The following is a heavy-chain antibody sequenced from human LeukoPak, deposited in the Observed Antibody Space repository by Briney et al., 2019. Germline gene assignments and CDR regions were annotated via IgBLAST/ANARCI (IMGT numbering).Heavy chain of an antibody. V-gene: IGHV1-46*01. CDR3: ARDGSLYYSDY. J-gene: IGHJ4*02. D-gene: IGHD2-15*01. Sequence: ASVKVSCKASGYIFTSYYMHWVRQAPGQGLEWMGIINPSGGSTSYAQKFQGRVTMTRDTSTSTVYMELSSLRSEDTAVYYCARDGSLYYSDYWGQGTLVTVSS. CDR1: GYIFTSYY. CDR2: INPSGGST.